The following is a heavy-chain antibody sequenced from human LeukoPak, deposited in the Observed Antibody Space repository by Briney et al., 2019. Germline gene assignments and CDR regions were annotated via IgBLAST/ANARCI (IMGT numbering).Heavy chain of an antibody. J-gene: IGHJ1*01. Sequence: SETLSLTCAVYGGSFSGYYWSWIRQPPGKGLEWIGEINHSGSTNYNPSLKSRVTISVDTSKNQFSLKLSSVTAADTAVYYCASVNMTGTEHWGQGTLVTVSS. V-gene: IGHV4-34*01. D-gene: IGHD1-20*01. CDR1: GGSFSGYY. CDR3: ASVNMTGTEH. CDR2: INHSGST.